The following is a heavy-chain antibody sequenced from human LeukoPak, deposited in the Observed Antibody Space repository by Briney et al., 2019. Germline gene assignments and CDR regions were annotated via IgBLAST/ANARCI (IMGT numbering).Heavy chain of an antibody. J-gene: IGHJ4*02. Sequence: PGGSLRLSCAASGFTFSDYDMHWVRQPTGKGLEWVAAIGTTGDTYYTGSVKVRFTISRETAKNSLYLQMNSLRAGDTAVYYCARVVKERVGGVYYFDYWGQGTLVTVSS. CDR1: GFTFSDYD. D-gene: IGHD1-1*01. CDR3: ARVVKERVGGVYYFDY. V-gene: IGHV3-13*01. CDR2: IGTTGDT.